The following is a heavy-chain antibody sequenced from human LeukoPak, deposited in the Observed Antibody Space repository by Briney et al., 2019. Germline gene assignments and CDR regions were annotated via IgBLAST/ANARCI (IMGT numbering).Heavy chain of an antibody. Sequence: GGSLRLSCVASGFTFSRYGMHWGRQGPGNGLEKVSVIWYDGSIKYYADSVKGRFSISRDTSKNTLYLQMNSLRAEDTDVYYCAKDRGRAYVTDQAVVTAWFAPWGQGTLVTVPT. D-gene: IGHD2-21*02. J-gene: IGHJ5*02. CDR1: GFTFSRYG. V-gene: IGHV3-33*03. CDR3: AKDRGRAYVTDQAVVTAWFAP. CDR2: IWYDGSIK.